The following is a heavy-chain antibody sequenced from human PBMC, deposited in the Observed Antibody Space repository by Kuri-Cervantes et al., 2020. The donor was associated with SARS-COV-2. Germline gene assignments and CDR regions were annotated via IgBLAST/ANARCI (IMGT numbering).Heavy chain of an antibody. CDR2: IFWNNNQ. D-gene: IGHD3-10*02. CDR1: GISLTTIGVG. CDR3: AHSWYTSVHDYYVYAFDM. Sequence: SGPTLVTPTQTLTLTCTFSGISLTTIGVGVGWVRQPPGKALEWLALIFWNNNQRYSPSLESRLSITKDTSKNQVILTMTNVDPVDTATYYCAHSWYTSVHDYYVYAFDMWGPGTTVTVSS. J-gene: IGHJ3*02. V-gene: IGHV2-5*01.